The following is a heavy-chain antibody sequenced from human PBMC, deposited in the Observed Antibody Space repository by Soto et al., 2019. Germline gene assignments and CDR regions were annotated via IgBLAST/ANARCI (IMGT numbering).Heavy chain of an antibody. V-gene: IGHV3-30*18. CDR3: AKDPLWFGPNYYDGMDV. D-gene: IGHD3-10*01. J-gene: IGHJ6*02. Sequence: QVQLVESGGGVVQPGRSLRLSCAASGFTFSSYGMHWVRQAPGKGLEWVAVISYDGSNKYYADSVKGRFTISRDNSKNTLYLQMISLRAEDTAVFYCAKDPLWFGPNYYDGMDVCGQGTTVTGYS. CDR2: ISYDGSNK. CDR1: GFTFSSYG.